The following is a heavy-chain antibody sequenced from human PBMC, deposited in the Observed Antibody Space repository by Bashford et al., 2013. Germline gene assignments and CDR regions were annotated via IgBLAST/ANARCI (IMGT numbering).Heavy chain of an antibody. CDR3: AKGAGCGILTTTNCYNCGMDV. CDR1: GFTFSSYG. J-gene: IGHJ6*02. Sequence: GSLRLSCAASGFTFSSYGMHWVRQGPGKGLEWVAAIWYDGSRKYYAESVKGRFSISRDNSKNTLYLQMNSLRPEDTAVYHCAKGAGCGILTTTNCYNCGMDVWGQGTTVTVSS. CDR2: IWYDGSRK. V-gene: IGHV3-33*06. D-gene: IGHD2-2*02.